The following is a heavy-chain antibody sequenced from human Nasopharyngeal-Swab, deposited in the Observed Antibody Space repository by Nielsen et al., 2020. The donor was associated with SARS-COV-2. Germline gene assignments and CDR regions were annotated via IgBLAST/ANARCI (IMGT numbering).Heavy chain of an antibody. J-gene: IGHJ6*04. CDR3: ARDIGAAALAPWRGYYGMEV. D-gene: IGHD3-10*01. CDR1: GGSVSSGSYY. CDR2: MYYSGST. Sequence: SETLSLTCTVSGGSVSSGSYYWSWIRQPPGKGLEWIGYMYYSGSTNYNPSLKSRVTISVDTSKNQFSLKLSSVTAADTAVYYCARDIGAAALAPWRGYYGMEVWGKG. V-gene: IGHV4-61*01.